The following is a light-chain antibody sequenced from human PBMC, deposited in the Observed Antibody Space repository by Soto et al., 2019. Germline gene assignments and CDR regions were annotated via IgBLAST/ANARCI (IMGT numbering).Light chain of an antibody. J-gene: IGLJ3*02. CDR3: TSYGGSSIWV. V-gene: IGLV2-8*01. Sequence: QSALTQPPSASGSPGQSVTISCTGTSSDVGAYNYVSWYQQYPGKAPKLMIYEVNKRPSGVPDRFSGSKSGKTASLTVSGLPAEEEADYHCTSYGGSSIWVFGGGTKLTVL. CDR2: EVN. CDR1: SSDVGAYNY.